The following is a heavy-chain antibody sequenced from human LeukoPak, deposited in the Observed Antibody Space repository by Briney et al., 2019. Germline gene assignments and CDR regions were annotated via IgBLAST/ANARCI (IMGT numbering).Heavy chain of an antibody. CDR3: ARPPRYYDFWSGEYAFDI. V-gene: IGHV4-38-2*01. CDR1: GYSISSGYY. CDR2: IYHSGST. Sequence: SETLSLTCAVSGYSISSGYYWGWIRQPPGKGLERIGSIYHSGSTYYNPSLKSRVTISVDTSKNQFSLKLSSVTAADTAVYYCARPPRYYDFWSGEYAFDIWGQGTMVTVSS. J-gene: IGHJ3*02. D-gene: IGHD3-3*01.